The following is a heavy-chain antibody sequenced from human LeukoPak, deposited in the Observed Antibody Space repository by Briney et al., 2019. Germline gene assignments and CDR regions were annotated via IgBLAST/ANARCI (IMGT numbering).Heavy chain of an antibody. CDR2: MNPNSGNT. V-gene: IGHV1-8*01. Sequence: ASVKVSCKASGYTFTSYDTNWVRQATGQGLEWMGWMNPNSGNTGYAQKFQGRVTMTRNTSISTAYMELSSLRSEDTAVYYCARVTGVTTFGGVIDLFDYWGQGTLVTVSS. J-gene: IGHJ4*02. D-gene: IGHD3-16*02. CDR3: ARVTGVTTFGGVIDLFDY. CDR1: GYTFTSYD.